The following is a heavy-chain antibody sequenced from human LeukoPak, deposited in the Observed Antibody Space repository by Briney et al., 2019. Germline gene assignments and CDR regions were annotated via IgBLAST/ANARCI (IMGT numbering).Heavy chain of an antibody. CDR3: ASAVADGYYYYYGMHV. J-gene: IGHJ6*02. Sequence: GASVKVSCKASGYTFTSYGISWVRQAPGQRLEWMGWISAYNGNTSYAQKLQGRVTMTTDTSTSTAYMELRSLRSDDTAVYYCASAVADGYYYYYGMHVWGQGTTVTVSS. CDR2: ISAYNGNT. V-gene: IGHV1-18*01. CDR1: GYTFTSYG. D-gene: IGHD6-19*01.